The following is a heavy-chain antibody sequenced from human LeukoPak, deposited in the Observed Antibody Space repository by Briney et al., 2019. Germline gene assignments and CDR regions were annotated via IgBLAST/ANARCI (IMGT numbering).Heavy chain of an antibody. D-gene: IGHD4-17*01. J-gene: IGHJ5*02. CDR2: IYFSVST. CDR1: VGSLSSLY. Sequence: LETLSLTCTLSVGSLSSLYWSCISQPPGPGLEWFGYIYFSVSTNYNPPLKSRVTISVDTSKNQFSLKLSSVTAADTAVYYFASWGDYGDFGGWFDPWGQGTLVNVSS. CDR3: ASWGDYGDFGGWFDP. V-gene: IGHV4-59*01.